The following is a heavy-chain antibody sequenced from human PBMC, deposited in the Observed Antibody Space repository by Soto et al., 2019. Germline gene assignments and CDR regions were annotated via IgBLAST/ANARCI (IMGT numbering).Heavy chain of an antibody. CDR3: AREDSIIIPAVSDF. V-gene: IGHV3-21*01. CDR1: GFNFNNYG. CDR2: VSKSDYT. Sequence: GGSLRLSCAVSGFNFNNYGINWVRQAPGKGLEWVSSVSKSDYTYYSDSVKGRFTISRDNAKNSVSLQMNTLRAEDTAVYYCAREDSIIIPAVSDFWGQGTLVTVS. J-gene: IGHJ4*02. D-gene: IGHD2-2*01.